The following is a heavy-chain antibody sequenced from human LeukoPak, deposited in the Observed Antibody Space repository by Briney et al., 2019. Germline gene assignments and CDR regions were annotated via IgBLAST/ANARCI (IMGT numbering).Heavy chain of an antibody. V-gene: IGHV4-39*01. Sequence: PSETLSLTCTVSGGSISSSSYYWGWIRQSPGKGLEWIGNIYYSGSTYYNPSLKSRVTISVDTSKSQFSLNLNSVTAADTAVYYCARVQGPYYYDSSGYYFPFDYWGQGTLVTVSS. D-gene: IGHD3-22*01. CDR1: GGSISSSSYY. CDR3: ARVQGPYYYDSSGYYFPFDY. CDR2: IYYSGST. J-gene: IGHJ4*02.